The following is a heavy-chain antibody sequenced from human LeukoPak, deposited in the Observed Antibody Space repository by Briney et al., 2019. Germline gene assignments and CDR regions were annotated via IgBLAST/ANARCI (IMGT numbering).Heavy chain of an antibody. D-gene: IGHD2-2*02. V-gene: IGHV1-69*01. Sequence: SVKVSCKASGGTFSSYAISWVRQAPGQGLEWMGGIIPIFGTANYAQKFQGRVTITADESTSTAYMELSSLRSEDTAVYYCARVEWDCSSTSCYKYFQHWGQGTLVTVSS. CDR3: ARVEWDCSSTSCYKYFQH. J-gene: IGHJ1*01. CDR2: IIPIFGTA. CDR1: GGTFSSYA.